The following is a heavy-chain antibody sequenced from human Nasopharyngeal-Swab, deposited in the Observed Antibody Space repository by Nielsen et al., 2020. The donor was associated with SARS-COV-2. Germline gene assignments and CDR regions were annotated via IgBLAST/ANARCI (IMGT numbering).Heavy chain of an antibody. D-gene: IGHD2-2*01. CDR3: ARGIVVVPAAMGGFHYYYYGMDV. J-gene: IGHJ6*02. CDR2: ISAYNGNT. CDR1: GYTFTSYG. V-gene: IGHV1-18*01. Sequence: ASVKVSCKASGYTFTSYGISWVRQAPGQGLEWMGWISAYNGNTNYAQKLQGRATMTTDTSTSTAYMELRSLRSDDTAVYYCARGIVVVPAAMGGFHYYYYGMDVWGQGTTVTVSS.